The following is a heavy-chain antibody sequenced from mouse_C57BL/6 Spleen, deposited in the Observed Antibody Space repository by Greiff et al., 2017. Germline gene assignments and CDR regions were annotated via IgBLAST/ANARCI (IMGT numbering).Heavy chain of an antibody. CDR2: ISSDGSYT. Sequence: EVQRVESGGDLVKPGGSLKLSCAASGFTFSSYCMSWVRQTPDKRLEWVATISSDGSYTYYPDSVKGRFTISRDNAKNTLYLQMSSLTSEDTAMYYCAYHGEGNFFDYWGQGTTLTVSS. J-gene: IGHJ2*01. CDR1: GFTFSSYC. V-gene: IGHV5-6*01. CDR3: AYHGEGNFFDY.